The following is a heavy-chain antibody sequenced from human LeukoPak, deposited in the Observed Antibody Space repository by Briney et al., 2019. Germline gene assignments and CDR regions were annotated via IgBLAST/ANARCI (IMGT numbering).Heavy chain of an antibody. V-gene: IGHV3-43D*03. CDR3: AKDTRGYCSGGSCYGALDY. Sequence: GGSLRLSCAASGFTFDDYAMHWVRQAPGKGLEWVSLISWDGGSTYYADSVKGRFTISRDNSKNSLYLQMNSLRAEDTALYYCAKDTRGYCSGGSCYGALDYWGQGTLVTVSS. CDR2: ISWDGGST. J-gene: IGHJ4*02. CDR1: GFTFDDYA. D-gene: IGHD2-15*01.